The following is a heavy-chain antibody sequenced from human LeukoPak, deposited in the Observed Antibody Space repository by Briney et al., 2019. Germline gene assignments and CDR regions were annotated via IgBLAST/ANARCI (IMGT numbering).Heavy chain of an antibody. CDR1: GASFSGCY. CDR3: ASCLSYYFDTSGHQVRDAFDI. V-gene: IGHV4-34*01. D-gene: IGHD3-22*01. CDR2: INHSGST. J-gene: IGHJ3*02. Sequence: PSETLSLTCAVYGASFSGCYWSWIRQPPGKGLEWIGEINHSGSTNYNPSLKSRVTISVDTSKNQFSPKLSSVTAADTAVYYCASCLSYYFDTSGHQVRDAFDIWGQGTMVTVSS.